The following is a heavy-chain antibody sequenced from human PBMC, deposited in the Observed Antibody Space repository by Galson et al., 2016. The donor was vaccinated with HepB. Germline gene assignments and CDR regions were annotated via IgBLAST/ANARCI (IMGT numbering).Heavy chain of an antibody. CDR3: ARQGDYSTQWSPFDY. D-gene: IGHD6-13*01. V-gene: IGHV5-51*01. Sequence: QSGAEVKKPGESLKISCKASGYSFTNYWIAWVRQMPGKGLEWMGIIWPGDSETRYSPSFQGQVTISADKSISIAYLQWSSLRASDTAVYYCARQGDYSTQWSPFDYWGQGALVTVSS. CDR2: IWPGDSET. CDR1: GYSFTNYW. J-gene: IGHJ4*02.